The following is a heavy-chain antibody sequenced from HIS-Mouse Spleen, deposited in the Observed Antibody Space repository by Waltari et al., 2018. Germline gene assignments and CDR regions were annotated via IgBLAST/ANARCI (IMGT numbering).Heavy chain of an antibody. CDR2: INHSGSP. CDR3: ARGALRGSYYWGEYFQH. D-gene: IGHD1-26*01. CDR1: GGSFSGYY. J-gene: IGHJ1*01. V-gene: IGHV4-34*01. Sequence: QVQLQQWGAGLLKPSETLSLTCAVYGGSFSGYYWSWIRQPPGKGLEWIGEINHSGSPNYTPSLKSRVPISVDTSKNQFSLKLSSVTAADTAVYYCARGALRGSYYWGEYFQHWGQGTLVTVSS.